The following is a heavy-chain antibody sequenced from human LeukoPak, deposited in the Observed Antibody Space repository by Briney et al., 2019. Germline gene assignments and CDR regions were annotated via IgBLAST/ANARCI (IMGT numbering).Heavy chain of an antibody. V-gene: IGHV4-61*02. CDR3: ARGYGGYVDY. Sequence: SETLSLTCSVSGGSMSSGSYHWGWTRQPAGKGLESIGRIYISGSAHYNPSLKSRVTISVDTSKNQFSLHLTSVTAADTAVYYCARGYGGYVDYWGQGTLVTVCS. D-gene: IGHD4-23*01. CDR1: GGSMSSGSYH. CDR2: IYISGSA. J-gene: IGHJ4*02.